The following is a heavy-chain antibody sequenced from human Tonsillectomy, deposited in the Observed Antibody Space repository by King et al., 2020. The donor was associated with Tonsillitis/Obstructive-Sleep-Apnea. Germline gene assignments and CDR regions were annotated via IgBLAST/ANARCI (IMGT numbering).Heavy chain of an antibody. CDR2: IIPILGIT. J-gene: IGHJ5*02. D-gene: IGHD5-12*01. Sequence: QLVQYGAEVKKPGSSVKVSCKASGGTFSTYTINWVRQAPGQGLEWMGGIIPILGITNYAQKIQGRVTITADKSKSTAYMELSSLRSEDTAVYFCARDGGYEHWFDPWGQGTLVTVSS. CDR1: GGTFSTYT. CDR3: ARDGGYEHWFDP. V-gene: IGHV1-69*10.